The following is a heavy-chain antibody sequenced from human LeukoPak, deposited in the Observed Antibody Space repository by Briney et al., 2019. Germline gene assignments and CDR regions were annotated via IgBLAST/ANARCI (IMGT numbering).Heavy chain of an antibody. CDR2: IKHDGSEK. CDR1: GFTFSRYW. Sequence: PGGSLRLSCAASGFTFSRYWMSWVRQAPGKGLEWVANIKHDGSEKYYVDSVKGRFTISRDNAKNSLYLQMNSLRAEDTAVYYCARADQQQQGGWGQGTLVTVSS. D-gene: IGHD6-13*01. CDR3: ARADQQQQGG. J-gene: IGHJ4*02. V-gene: IGHV3-7*04.